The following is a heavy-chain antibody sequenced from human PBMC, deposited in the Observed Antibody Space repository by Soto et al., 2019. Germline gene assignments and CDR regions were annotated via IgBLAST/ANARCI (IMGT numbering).Heavy chain of an antibody. V-gene: IGHV1-3*04. CDR3: ARGRGYSGHGALGY. Sequence: ASVKVSCKASGYPFTRFTLHWVRQAPGQRLEWMGWINTGNGNTRYSQKSQGRVTITRDTPASTAYMELSSLRSEDTAVYCCARGRGYSGHGALGYWGQGTLVTVSS. CDR2: INTGNGNT. J-gene: IGHJ4*02. CDR1: GYPFTRFT. D-gene: IGHD5-12*01.